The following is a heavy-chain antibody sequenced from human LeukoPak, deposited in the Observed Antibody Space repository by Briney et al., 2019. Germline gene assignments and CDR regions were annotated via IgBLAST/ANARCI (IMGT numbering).Heavy chain of an antibody. V-gene: IGHV4-34*01. CDR1: GGSFSGYY. Sequence: SETLSLTCAVYGGSFSGYYWSWIRQPPRKGLDWIGEINLRGSTNYNPSLKSRVTISVDTSKNQFSLKLSSVTAADTAVYYCARGRDDYVWGSYRYTGPVYFDYWGQGTLVTVSS. J-gene: IGHJ4*02. CDR2: INLRGST. D-gene: IGHD3-16*02. CDR3: ARGRDDYVWGSYRYTGPVYFDY.